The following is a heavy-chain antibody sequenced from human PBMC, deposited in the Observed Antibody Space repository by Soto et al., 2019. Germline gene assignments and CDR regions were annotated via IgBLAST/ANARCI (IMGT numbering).Heavy chain of an antibody. J-gene: IGHJ4*02. CDR1: GYTFTNYG. CDR2: IGGYKGNT. CDR3: APHTLDTGMPSDY. Sequence: QVQLVQSGAEEREPGASVKVSCKASGYTFTNYGVSWVRQAPGQGLEWMGWIGGYKGNTNYAQKLQGRVTLTTDTSTSTAYMELRSLRSDDTAVYYCAPHTLDTGMPSDYWGQGTLVTVSS. V-gene: IGHV1-18*01. D-gene: IGHD5-18*01.